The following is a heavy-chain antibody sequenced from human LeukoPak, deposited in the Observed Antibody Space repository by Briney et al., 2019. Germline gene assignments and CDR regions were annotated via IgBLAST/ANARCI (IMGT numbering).Heavy chain of an antibody. J-gene: IGHJ4*02. Sequence: GGSERLLCAVCGLPYNRSSMHWARQATGKGLEGVADISYDIYSTYYADSVKGRFTISRDNSKNTLYLQMNSLRGEDTAVYYCAKDPENFGYDSGGYLGFDYWGQGTLVTVSS. CDR2: ISYDIYST. CDR1: GLPYNRSS. CDR3: AKDPENFGYDSGGYLGFDY. D-gene: IGHD3-22*01. V-gene: IGHV3-30*04.